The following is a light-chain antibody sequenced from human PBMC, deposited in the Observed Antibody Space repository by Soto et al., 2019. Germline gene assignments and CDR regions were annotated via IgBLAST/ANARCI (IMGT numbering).Light chain of an antibody. CDR2: AAS. V-gene: IGKV1-39*01. CDR3: QQSYSSPFT. CDR1: QSSSSY. J-gene: IGKJ3*01. Sequence: DIQMTQPPSSLSASVGDRVTITCRASQSSSSYLQWYQQKPGKAANLLIYAASSWQSGVPSRFSGSGTGADFTLTISSLQPEDFATYYCQQSYSSPFTFGPGTKVDIK.